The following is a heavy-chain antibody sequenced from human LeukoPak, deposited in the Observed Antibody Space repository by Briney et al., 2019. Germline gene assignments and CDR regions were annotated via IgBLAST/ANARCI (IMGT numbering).Heavy chain of an antibody. CDR3: AKESCSSTSCYASADH. V-gene: IGHV3-23*01. Sequence: GGSLRLSCAASGFTFSSYAMSWVRQAPGKGLEWVSAISGSGGSTYYADSVKGRFTISRDNSKNTLYLQMNSLRAEDTAVYYCAKESCSSTSCYASADHWGQGTLVTVSS. CDR1: GFTFSSYA. D-gene: IGHD2-2*01. J-gene: IGHJ4*02. CDR2: ISGSGGST.